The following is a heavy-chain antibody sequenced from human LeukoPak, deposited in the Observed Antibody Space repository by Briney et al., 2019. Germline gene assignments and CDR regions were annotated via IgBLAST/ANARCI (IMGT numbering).Heavy chain of an antibody. CDR1: GFAFSSYA. Sequence: GSLRLSCAASGFAFSSYAVTWVRQAPGKGLEWVSYISSSSSTIYYADSVKGRFTISRDNAKNSLYLQMNSLRAEDTAVYYCARDRVGYSLSRLFDYWGQGTLVTVSS. D-gene: IGHD5-18*01. J-gene: IGHJ4*02. V-gene: IGHV3-48*04. CDR3: ARDRVGYSLSRLFDY. CDR2: ISSSSSTI.